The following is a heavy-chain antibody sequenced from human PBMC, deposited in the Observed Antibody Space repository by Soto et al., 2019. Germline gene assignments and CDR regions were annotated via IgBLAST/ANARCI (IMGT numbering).Heavy chain of an antibody. CDR3: ARGRITKVQGFEY. CDR2: INAGNGIT. J-gene: IGHJ4*02. D-gene: IGHD3-10*01. Sequence: GASVKVSCKASGFTLSSYAMHWVRQAPGQRLEWMGWINAGNGITKYSQKFQDRITITRDTSASTGYMELSSLISEDTAVYYCARGRITKVQGFEYWGQGALVTVSS. V-gene: IGHV1-3*01. CDR1: GFTLSSYA.